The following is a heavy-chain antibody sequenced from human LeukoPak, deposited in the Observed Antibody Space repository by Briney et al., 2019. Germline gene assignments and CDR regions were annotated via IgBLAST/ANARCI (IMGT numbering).Heavy chain of an antibody. D-gene: IGHD3-16*01. Sequence: LSLSCTVSGGSITNYYWNWVRQAPGKGLEWVSYISSSGSTIKYRDSVKGRFTISRDNAKNSLYLQMNSLRAEDTAVYYCARDSLRPFDYWGQGTLVTVSS. CDR3: ARDSLRPFDY. CDR1: GGSITNYY. J-gene: IGHJ4*02. CDR2: ISSSGSTI. V-gene: IGHV3-48*03.